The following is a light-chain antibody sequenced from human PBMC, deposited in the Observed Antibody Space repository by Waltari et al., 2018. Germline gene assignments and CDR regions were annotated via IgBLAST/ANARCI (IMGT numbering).Light chain of an antibody. J-gene: IGKJ4*01. V-gene: IGKV3-15*01. CDR1: QNISTN. CDR2: GAS. Sequence: IVMTQSPATQSLSQGERAALSCRASQNISTNLAWYQQKPGQAPRLLIYGASSRATGVPGRFSGSGSGIEFTLTVSSLQPEDFAVYYCLQYNKWPALTFGGGTKVEIK. CDR3: LQYNKWPALT.